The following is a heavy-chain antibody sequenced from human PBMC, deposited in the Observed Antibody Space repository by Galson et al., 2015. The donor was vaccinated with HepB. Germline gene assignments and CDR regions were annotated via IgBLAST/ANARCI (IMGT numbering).Heavy chain of an antibody. Sequence: SVKVSCKASGYSFVLYTIHWVRQAPGHSLEWMGWINSDYGNTIYSQKFQDRFTISRATSETTVYMELSGLTSEDTAVYFCARAGGLYGSGRRFDSWGQGTQVTVSS. V-gene: IGHV1-3*04. CDR3: ARAGGLYGSGRRFDS. D-gene: IGHD3-10*01. J-gene: IGHJ4*02. CDR2: INSDYGNT. CDR1: GYSFVLYT.